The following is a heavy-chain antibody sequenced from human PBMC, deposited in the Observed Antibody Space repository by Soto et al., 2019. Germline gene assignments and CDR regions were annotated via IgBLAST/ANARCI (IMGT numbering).Heavy chain of an antibody. CDR3: ARDRFAIAAAGPFDY. Sequence: QVQLVQSGAEVKKPGSSVKVSCKASGGTFSSYTISWVRQAPGQGLEWMGRIIPILGIANYAQKFQGRVTITADKSTSTAYMELSSLRSEDTAVYYCARDRFAIAAAGPFDYLGQGTLVTVSS. J-gene: IGHJ4*02. CDR2: IIPILGIA. V-gene: IGHV1-69*08. CDR1: GGTFSSYT. D-gene: IGHD6-13*01.